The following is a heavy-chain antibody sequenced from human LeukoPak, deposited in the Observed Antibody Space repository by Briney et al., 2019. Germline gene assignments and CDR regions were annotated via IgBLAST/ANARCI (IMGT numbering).Heavy chain of an antibody. Sequence: GGSLRLSCVISGLTVSSTYMSWVRQAPGKGLEWAAVIYSGGTTNYADSVKGRFIVYRDSSKNTLYLQMNSLRAEDTAVYYCASKVTTGYWGQGTLVTVSS. V-gene: IGHV3-66*01. CDR3: ASKVTTGY. D-gene: IGHD4-17*01. CDR2: IYSGGTT. J-gene: IGHJ4*02. CDR1: GLTVSSTY.